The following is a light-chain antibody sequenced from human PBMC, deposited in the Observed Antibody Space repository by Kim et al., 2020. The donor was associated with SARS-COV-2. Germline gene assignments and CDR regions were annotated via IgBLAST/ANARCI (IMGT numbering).Light chain of an antibody. J-gene: IGLJ3*02. CDR3: SSYTSSSTRV. V-gene: IGLV2-14*03. CDR2: DVS. CDR1: SSDVGGYNY. Sequence: GQSITSSCTGTSSDVGGYNYVSWYQQHPGKAPKLMIYDVSNRPSGVSNRCSGSKSGNTASLTISGLQAEDEADYYCSSYTSSSTRVFGGGTKLTVL.